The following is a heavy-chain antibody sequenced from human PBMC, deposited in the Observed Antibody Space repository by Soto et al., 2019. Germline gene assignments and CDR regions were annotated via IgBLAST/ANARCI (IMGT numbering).Heavy chain of an antibody. J-gene: IGHJ6*02. CDR1: GFTFSSYW. V-gene: IGHV3-74*01. CDR2: INSDGSST. CDR3: ARWDSTDYYGMDV. Sequence: PGGSLRLSCAASGFTFSSYWMHWVRQAPGKGLVWVSRINSDGSSTSYADSVKGRFTISRDNAKNTLYLQMNSLRAEDTAVYYCARWDSTDYYGMDVWGQGTTVTVSS. D-gene: IGHD1-26*01.